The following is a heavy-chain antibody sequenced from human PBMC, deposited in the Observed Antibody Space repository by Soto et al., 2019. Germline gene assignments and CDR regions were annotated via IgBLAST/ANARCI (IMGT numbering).Heavy chain of an antibody. Sequence: PGGSLRLSCAASGFTVSSNYMSWVRQAPGKGLEWVSVIYSGGSTYYADSVKGRFTISRDNSKNTLYLQMNSLRAEDTAVSYCARGGSTIFGVVIINFEYWGQGTLVTVSS. V-gene: IGHV3-53*01. J-gene: IGHJ4*02. D-gene: IGHD3-3*01. CDR2: IYSGGST. CDR1: GFTVSSNY. CDR3: ARGGSTIFGVVIINFEY.